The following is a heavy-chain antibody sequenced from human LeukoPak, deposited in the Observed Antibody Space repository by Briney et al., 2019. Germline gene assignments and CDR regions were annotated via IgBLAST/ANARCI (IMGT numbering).Heavy chain of an antibody. J-gene: IGHJ4*02. CDR3: ARDSGSYFDY. CDR1: GYTFTSYY. CDR2: VNPSGGST. V-gene: IGHV1-46*01. Sequence: APVKVSCKASGYTFTSYYMHWVRQAPGQGLEWMGIVNPSGGSTSYAQKFQGRVTMTRDTSTSTVYMELSSLRSEDTAVYYCARDSGSYFDYWGQGTLVTVSS. D-gene: IGHD1-26*01.